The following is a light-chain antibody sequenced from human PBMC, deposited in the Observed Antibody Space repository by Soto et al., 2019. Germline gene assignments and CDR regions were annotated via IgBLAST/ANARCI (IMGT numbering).Light chain of an antibody. CDR3: QHYNNWPLT. CDR2: GAS. CDR1: QSINSN. Sequence: EIVMTQSPATLSVSPGERATLSCRTSQSINSNLAWYQQKPGQAPRLLIHGASTRATGIPARFSGSGSGTEFTLTISSLQSEDFAVYYCQHYNNWPLTFGGGTKVEIK. V-gene: IGKV3-15*01. J-gene: IGKJ4*01.